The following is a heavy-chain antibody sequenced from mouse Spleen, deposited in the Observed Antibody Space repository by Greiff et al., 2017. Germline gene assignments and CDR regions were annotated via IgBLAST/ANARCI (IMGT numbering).Heavy chain of an antibody. V-gene: IGHV14-2*01. J-gene: IGHJ2*01. CDR1: GFNIKDYY. Sequence: VHVKQSGAELVKPGASVKLSCTASGFNIKDYYMHWVKQRTEQGLEWIGRIDPEDGETKYAPKFQGKATITADTSSNTAYLQLSSLTSEDTAVYYCAFMITTTSYYFDYWGQGTTLTVSS. D-gene: IGHD2-4*01. CDR2: IDPEDGET. CDR3: AFMITTTSYYFDY.